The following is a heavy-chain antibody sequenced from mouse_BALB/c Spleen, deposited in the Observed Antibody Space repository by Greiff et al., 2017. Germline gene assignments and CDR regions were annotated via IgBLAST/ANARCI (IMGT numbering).Heavy chain of an antibody. CDR2: ISSGSSTI. CDR1: GFTFSSFG. V-gene: IGHV5-17*02. J-gene: IGHJ3*01. Sequence: DVMLVESGGGLVQPGGSRKLSCAASGFTFSSFGMHWVRQAPEKGLEWVAYISSGSSTIYYADTVKGRFTISRDNPKNTLFLQMTSLRSEDTAMYYCARYDYAYWGQGTLVTVSA. D-gene: IGHD2-4*01. CDR3: ARYDYAY.